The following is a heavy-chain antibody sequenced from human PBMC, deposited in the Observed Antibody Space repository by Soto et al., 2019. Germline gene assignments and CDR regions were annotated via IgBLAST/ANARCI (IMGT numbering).Heavy chain of an antibody. CDR3: ARVIWADYGGNSDWFDP. J-gene: IGHJ5*02. V-gene: IGHV1-69*01. D-gene: IGHD4-17*01. Sequence: QVQLVQSGAEVKKPGSSVKVSCKASGGTFSSYAISWVRQAPGQGLEWMGGIIPIFGTANYAQKFQGRVTITADESTSTDYMELSSLRSEDTAVYYCARVIWADYGGNSDWFDPWGQGTLVTVSS. CDR2: IIPIFGTA. CDR1: GGTFSSYA.